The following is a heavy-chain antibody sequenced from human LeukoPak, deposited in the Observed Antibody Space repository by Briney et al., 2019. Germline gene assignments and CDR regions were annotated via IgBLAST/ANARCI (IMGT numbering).Heavy chain of an antibody. J-gene: IGHJ4*02. CDR3: ARRAGAYSHPYDY. D-gene: IGHD4/OR15-4a*01. CDR1: GLTFSSYG. CDR2: ISTTGGTT. V-gene: IGHV3-23*01. Sequence: GGTLRLSCAASGLTFSSYGMSWVRQAPGRGLEWVSAISTTGGTTYYADSVRGRFTISRDNSRNTLYLQMNSLRAEDTAVYYCARRAGAYSHPYDYWGQGTLVTVSS.